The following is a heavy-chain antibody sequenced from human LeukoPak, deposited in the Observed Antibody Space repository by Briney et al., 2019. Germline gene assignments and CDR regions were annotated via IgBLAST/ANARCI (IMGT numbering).Heavy chain of an antibody. CDR2: ISGSGVST. D-gene: IGHD5-18*01. CDR1: GFTFSSYA. V-gene: IGHV3-23*01. CDR3: AKWDTAIAYFDY. J-gene: IGHJ4*01. Sequence: GGSLRLSCAASGFTFSSYAMSWVRQAPGKGLEWVSAISGSGVSTYYADSVKGPFTISRDNSKNTLYLQMNSLRAEDTAVYYCAKWDTAIAYFDYCGHRDLVTVSS.